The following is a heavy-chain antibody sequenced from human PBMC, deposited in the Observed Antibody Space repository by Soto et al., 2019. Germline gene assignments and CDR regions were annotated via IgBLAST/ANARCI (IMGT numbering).Heavy chain of an antibody. Sequence: QVQLQESGPGLVKPSETLSLTCTVPGGSVNIGTYYWSWIRQPPGKGLEWIGFIHYSGSTNYNPSLKSRVTMSVDTSKNQFSXXXXXXXXXXXXXXXXXXXXXXXKNGHWGQGTLVTVSS. CDR2: IHYSGST. CDR3: XXXXXXXKNGH. CDR1: GGSVNIGTYY. D-gene: IGHD2-8*01. V-gene: IGHV4-61*01. J-gene: IGHJ4*02.